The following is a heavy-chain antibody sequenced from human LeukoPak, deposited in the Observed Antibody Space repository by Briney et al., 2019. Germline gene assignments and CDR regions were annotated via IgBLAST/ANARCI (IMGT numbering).Heavy chain of an antibody. CDR1: GGSTSSNTW. CDR2: IYRSGST. V-gene: IGHV4-4*02. Sequence: SGTLSLTCVVSGGSTSSNTWWSWVRQPPNKGLEWIGEIYRSGSTNYNPSLKSRVSMSIDKSKNQFSLKLSSVTAADTAVYYCARTPPYCSGGSCYPGYFDYWGQGTLVTVSS. CDR3: ARTPPYCSGGSCYPGYFDY. D-gene: IGHD2-15*01. J-gene: IGHJ4*02.